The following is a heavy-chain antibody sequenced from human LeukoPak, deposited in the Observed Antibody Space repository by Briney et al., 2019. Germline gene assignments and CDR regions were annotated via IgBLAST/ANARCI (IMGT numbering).Heavy chain of an antibody. CDR1: GGSISSGDYY. J-gene: IGHJ6*02. CDR3: ARQTTVTTSYYYYGMDV. CDR2: IYYSGST. D-gene: IGHD4-11*01. V-gene: IGHV4-30-4*01. Sequence: SETLSLTCTVSGGSISSGDYYWSWIRQPPGKGLERIGYIYYSGSTYYNPSLKIRVTISVDTSKNQFSLKLSSVTAADTAVYYCARQTTVTTSYYYYGMDVWGQGTTVTVSS.